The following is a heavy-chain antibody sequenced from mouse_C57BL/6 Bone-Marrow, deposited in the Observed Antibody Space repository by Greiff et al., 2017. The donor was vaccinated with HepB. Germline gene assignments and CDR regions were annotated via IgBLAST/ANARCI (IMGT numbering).Heavy chain of an antibody. CDR3: ARSYTTSGAMDY. Sequence: QVQLQQPGAELVKPGASVKLSCKASGYTFTSYWMHWVKQRPGQGLEWIGMIHPNSGSTNYNEKFKSKATLTVDKSSSTAYMQLSSLTSEDSAVYYCARSYTTSGAMDYWGQGTSVTVSS. V-gene: IGHV1-64*01. J-gene: IGHJ4*01. CDR1: GYTFTSYW. CDR2: IHPNSGST. D-gene: IGHD2-10*01.